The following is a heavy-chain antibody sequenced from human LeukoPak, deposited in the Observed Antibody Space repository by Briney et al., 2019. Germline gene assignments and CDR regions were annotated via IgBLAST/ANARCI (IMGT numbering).Heavy chain of an antibody. Sequence: GGSLRLSCAASGFTFSSYWMSWVRQAPGKGLEWVANIKQDGSEKYYVDSVKGRFTISRDNAKNSLYLQMNSLRAEDTAVYYCARDDHYYGSGAFDYWGQGTLVTVSS. CDR1: GFTFSSYW. J-gene: IGHJ4*02. CDR3: ARDDHYYGSGAFDY. V-gene: IGHV3-7*01. D-gene: IGHD3-10*01. CDR2: IKQDGSEK.